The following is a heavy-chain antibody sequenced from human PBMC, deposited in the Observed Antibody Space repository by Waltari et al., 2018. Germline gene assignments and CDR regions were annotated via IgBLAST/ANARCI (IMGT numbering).Heavy chain of an antibody. Sequence: QVQLVQSGAEVKKPGASGKVSCKASGYTCPGYYMHWARQDPGQGLEWIGWINPNSGGTNYAQKFQGRVTMTRDTSISTAYMELSRLRSDDTAVYYCAREHCSGGSCYSGPFDYWGQGTLVTVSS. V-gene: IGHV1-2*02. CDR1: GYTCPGYY. CDR2: INPNSGGT. CDR3: AREHCSGGSCYSGPFDY. D-gene: IGHD2-15*01. J-gene: IGHJ4*02.